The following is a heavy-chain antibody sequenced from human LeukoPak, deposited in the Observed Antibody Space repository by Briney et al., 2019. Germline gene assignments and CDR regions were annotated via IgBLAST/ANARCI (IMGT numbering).Heavy chain of an antibody. J-gene: IGHJ6*02. D-gene: IGHD2/OR15-2a*01. CDR1: GFTFSSRW. Sequence: GGPLRLSCAVSGFTFSSRWMHWVRQAPGKGLVWVSIINTDGSTTRYADFVEGRFTISRDNARNTLYLEMNSLRVEDTAVYFCARDISRTMDVWGQGTTVTV. V-gene: IGHV3-74*01. CDR2: INTDGSTT. CDR3: ARDISRTMDV.